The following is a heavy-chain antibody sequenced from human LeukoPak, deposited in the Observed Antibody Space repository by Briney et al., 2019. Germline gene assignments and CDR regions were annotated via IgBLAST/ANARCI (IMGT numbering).Heavy chain of an antibody. D-gene: IGHD5-12*01. CDR2: ILYDGSNE. Sequence: PGRSLRLSCAAPGFTFNTYGMHWVRQAPGKGLEWLAIILYDGSNEDYADSVKGRFTISRDNSKNTLYLQMNSLRAEDTAVYYCAKDPGLRLKYFDYWGQGTLVTVSS. CDR1: GFTFNTYG. V-gene: IGHV3-30*18. CDR3: AKDPGLRLKYFDY. J-gene: IGHJ4*02.